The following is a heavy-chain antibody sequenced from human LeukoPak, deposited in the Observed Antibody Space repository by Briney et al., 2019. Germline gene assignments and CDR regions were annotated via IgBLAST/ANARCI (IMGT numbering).Heavy chain of an antibody. CDR1: GGSISSGGYY. D-gene: IGHD2-15*01. V-gene: IGHV4-31*03. CDR3: ARARAATPSYYFDY. Sequence: SQTLSLTCTVSGGSISSGGYYWSWIRQHPGKGLEWIGYIYYSGSTYYNPYLKSRVTISVDTSKNQFSLKLSSVTAADTAVYYCARARAATPSYYFDYWGQGTLVTVSS. J-gene: IGHJ4*02. CDR2: IYYSGST.